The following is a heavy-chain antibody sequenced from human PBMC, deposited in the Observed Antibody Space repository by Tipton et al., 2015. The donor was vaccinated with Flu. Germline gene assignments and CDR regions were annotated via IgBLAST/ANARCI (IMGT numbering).Heavy chain of an antibody. CDR3: ARKPLPAAIPATYDY. V-gene: IGHV4-34*01. J-gene: IGHJ4*02. CDR1: GGSFSGYY. D-gene: IGHD2-2*01. Sequence: TLSLTCAVYGGSFSGYYWSWIRQPPGKGLEWIGEINHSGSTNYNPSLKSRVTISVDTSKNQFSLKLSSVTAADTAVYYCARKPLPAAIPATYDYWGQGTLVTVSP. CDR2: INHSGST.